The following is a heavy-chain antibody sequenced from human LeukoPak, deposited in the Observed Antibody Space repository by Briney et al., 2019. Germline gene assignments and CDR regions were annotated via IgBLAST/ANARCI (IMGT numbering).Heavy chain of an antibody. CDR2: IYYSGST. Sequence: SETLSLTRTVSGGSISSSSYYWGWIRQPPGKGLEWIGSIYYSGSTYYNPSLKSRVTISVDTSKNQFSLKLSSVTAADTAVYYCARLARWFGEFESDYWGQGTLVTVSS. V-gene: IGHV4-39*01. D-gene: IGHD3-10*01. CDR1: GGSISSSSYY. J-gene: IGHJ4*02. CDR3: ARLARWFGEFESDY.